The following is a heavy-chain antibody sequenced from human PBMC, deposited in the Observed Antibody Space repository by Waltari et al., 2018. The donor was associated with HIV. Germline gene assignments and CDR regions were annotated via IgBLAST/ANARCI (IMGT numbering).Heavy chain of an antibody. Sequence: EVQLVESGGGLVQPGGSLRLTCAASGFTFSGSWMTWGRQAPGEGGEWLATIKEDGREKYYVDSVKGRFTISRDSAENSLYLQMSSRRAEDTSVYYCARFTFTATMDDWGQGTLVTVSS. CDR3: ARFTFTATMDD. V-gene: IGHV3-7*01. CDR2: IKEDGREK. D-gene: IGHD1-7*01. CDR1: GFTFSGSW. J-gene: IGHJ4*02.